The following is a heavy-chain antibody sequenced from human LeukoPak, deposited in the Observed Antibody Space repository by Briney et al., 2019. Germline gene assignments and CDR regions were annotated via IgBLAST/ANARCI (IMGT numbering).Heavy chain of an antibody. CDR1: GYSISSGYY. CDR3: ARGRYTVLYKDY. V-gene: IGHV4-38-2*02. CDR2: IYYSGST. Sequence: SETLSLTCTVSGYSISSGYYWGWIRQPPGKGLEWIGSIYYSGSTYYNPSLKSRVTISVDTSKNQFSLKLSSVTAADTAVYYCARGRYTVLYKDYWGQGTLVTVSS. J-gene: IGHJ4*02. D-gene: IGHD4-17*01.